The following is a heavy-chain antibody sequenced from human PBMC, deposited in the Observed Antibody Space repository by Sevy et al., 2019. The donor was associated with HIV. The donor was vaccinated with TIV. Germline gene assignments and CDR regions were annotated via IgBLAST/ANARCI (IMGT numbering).Heavy chain of an antibody. CDR3: ARGGIAAADRTYYYYYGMDV. V-gene: IGHV3-11*01. J-gene: IGHJ6*02. CDR2: ISSSGSTI. Sequence: GGSLRLSCAASGFTFSDYYMSWIRQAPGKGLEWVSYISSSGSTIYYADSVKGRFTISRDNAKNSLYLQMNSLRAEDTAVYYCARGGIAAADRTYYYYYGMDVWGQGTTVTVS. CDR1: GFTFSDYY. D-gene: IGHD6-13*01.